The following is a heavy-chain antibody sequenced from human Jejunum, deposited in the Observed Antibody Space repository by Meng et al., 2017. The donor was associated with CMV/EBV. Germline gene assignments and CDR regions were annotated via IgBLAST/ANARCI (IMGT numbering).Heavy chain of an antibody. V-gene: IGHV3-23*01. J-gene: IGHJ4*02. Sequence: LRLSCAASGFTFSNSAMTWVRQAPGKGLEWVSTISEIRDASYYGDSVKGRFAISRDNSKNTLYLQMSSLRVEDTAVYYCAKARQCEDWGQGTLVTVSS. CDR3: AKARQCED. CDR1: GFTFSNSA. CDR2: ISEIRDAS.